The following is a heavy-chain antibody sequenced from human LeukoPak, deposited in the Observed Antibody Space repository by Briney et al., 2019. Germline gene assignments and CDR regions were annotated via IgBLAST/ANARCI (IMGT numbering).Heavy chain of an antibody. CDR2: IFGSGGSP. V-gene: IGHV3-23*01. D-gene: IGHD5-18*01. J-gene: IGHJ4*02. CDR1: GFTFGSHA. Sequence: GGSLRLSCEASGFTFGSHAMYWVRQAPGKGLEWVAGIFGSGGSPHYADSVKGRFTISRDNPRNTVYLQINSLRDEDTAVYYCGKTTVGYSSGQKPAWPVDYWGQGTLVNVSS. CDR3: GKTTVGYSSGQKPAWPVDY.